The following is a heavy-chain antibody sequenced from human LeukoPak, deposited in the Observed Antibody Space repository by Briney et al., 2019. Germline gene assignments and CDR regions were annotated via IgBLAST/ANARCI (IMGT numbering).Heavy chain of an antibody. D-gene: IGHD1-26*01. CDR1: GYTFTGHY. J-gene: IGHJ4*02. CDR2: INPNNGGT. V-gene: IGHV1-2*02. Sequence: ASVKVPCKASGYTFTGHYMHWVRQAPGQGLEWMGWINPNNGGTNYAQKFQGRVTMTRDTSIRTAYMELSRLRSDDTAVYYCARGYALYSGRYIDFDYWGQGTLVTVSS. CDR3: ARGYALYSGRYIDFDY.